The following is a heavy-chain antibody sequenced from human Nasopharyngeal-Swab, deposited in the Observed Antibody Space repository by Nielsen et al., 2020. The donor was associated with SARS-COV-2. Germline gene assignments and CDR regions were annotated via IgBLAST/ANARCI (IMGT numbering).Heavy chain of an antibody. D-gene: IGHD6-19*01. V-gene: IGHV4-39*01. CDR3: ARPRGSGWYREAFDI. J-gene: IGHJ3*02. CDR2: IYYSGST. Sequence: RQAPGKGLEWIGSIYYSGSTYYNPSLKSRVTISVDTSKNQFPLKLSSVTAADTAVYYCARPRGSGWYREAFDIWGQGTMVTVSS.